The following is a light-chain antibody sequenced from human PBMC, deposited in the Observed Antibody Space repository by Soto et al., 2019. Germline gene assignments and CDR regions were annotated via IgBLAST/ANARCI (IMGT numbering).Light chain of an antibody. V-gene: IGLV2-23*01. CDR1: SSDVGSYNL. CDR3: CSYAGSHYV. J-gene: IGLJ1*01. CDR2: EGS. Sequence: LTQPASVSGSPGQSITISCTGTSSDVGSYNLVSWYQQHPGKAPKLMIYEGSKRPSGVSNRFSGSKSGNTASLTISGLQAEDEADYYCCSYAGSHYVFGTGTKVTVL.